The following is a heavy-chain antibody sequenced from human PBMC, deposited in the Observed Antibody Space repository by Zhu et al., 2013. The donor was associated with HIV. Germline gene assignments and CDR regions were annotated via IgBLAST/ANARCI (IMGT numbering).Heavy chain of an antibody. Sequence: EVQLVESGGGLVQPGGSLRLSCAASGFTFSNYWMHWVRQAPGKGLVWVSRINSDGSSTTYADSVKGRFTISRDNAKNTLYLQMNSLRAEDTAVYYCARLRRNYGDFVDYWGQGTLVTVSS. J-gene: IGHJ4*02. CDR2: INSDGSST. CDR3: ARLRRNYGDFVDY. V-gene: IGHV3-74*01. D-gene: IGHD4-17*01. CDR1: GFTFSNYW.